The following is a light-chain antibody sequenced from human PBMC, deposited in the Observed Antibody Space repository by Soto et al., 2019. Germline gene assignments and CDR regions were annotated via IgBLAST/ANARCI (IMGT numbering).Light chain of an antibody. V-gene: IGKV3-11*01. J-gene: IGKJ4*01. CDR2: DAS. CDR1: QSISSY. Sequence: EIVLTQSPATLSLSPGERATLSCRASQSISSYLAWYQQKRGQAPRLLIYDASNRATGTPARFSGSGSGTDFILTISSLEPEDFAVYYCQQRSNGLTFGGGTKVEIK. CDR3: QQRSNGLT.